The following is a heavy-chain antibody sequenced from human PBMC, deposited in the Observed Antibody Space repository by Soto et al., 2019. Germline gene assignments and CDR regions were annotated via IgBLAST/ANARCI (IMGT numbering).Heavy chain of an antibody. CDR3: AREALWFGEF. CDR2: ISSSSSYI. V-gene: IGHV3-21*01. Sequence: PGGSLRLSCAASGFTFSSYSMNWVRQAPGKGLEWVASISSSSSYIYYADSVKGRFTISRDNAKNSLYLQMNSLRAEDTAVYYCAREALWFGEFRGQGTLVTVSS. CDR1: GFTFSSYS. D-gene: IGHD3-10*01. J-gene: IGHJ4*02.